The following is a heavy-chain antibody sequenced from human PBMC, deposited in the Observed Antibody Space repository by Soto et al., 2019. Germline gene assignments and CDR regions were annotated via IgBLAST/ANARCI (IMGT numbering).Heavy chain of an antibody. J-gene: IGHJ4*02. V-gene: IGHV1-69*19. CDR1: GGTFNTYA. CDR2: ISPMFGAA. Sequence: QVQLVQSGAEMKKPGSSVKVSCQSYGGTFNTYAMYWVRQAPGQGPEWMGDISPMFGAANYAPKFQGRVTITADESTGTSYMQLSSLTSEDTALYFCAREVQVHTPAFVYWGQGTLVTVSS. CDR3: AREVQVHTPAFVY. D-gene: IGHD3-10*01.